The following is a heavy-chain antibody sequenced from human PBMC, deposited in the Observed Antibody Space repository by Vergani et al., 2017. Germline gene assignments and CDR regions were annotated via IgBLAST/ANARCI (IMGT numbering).Heavy chain of an antibody. Sequence: VQLVESGGGVVQPGRSLRLSCAASGFTFSSYGMHWVRQAPGKGLEWVSYISSSGSTIYYADSVKGRFTISRDNAKNSLYLQMNSLRAEDTAVYYCARDKNYYYYMDVWGKGTTVTVSS. CDR2: ISSSGSTI. CDR3: ARDKNYYYYMDV. CDR1: GFTFSSYG. J-gene: IGHJ6*03. V-gene: IGHV3-48*04.